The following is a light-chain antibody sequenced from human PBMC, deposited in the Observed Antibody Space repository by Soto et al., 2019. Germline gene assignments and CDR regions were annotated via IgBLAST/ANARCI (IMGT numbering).Light chain of an antibody. Sequence: QSALTQPASVSGSPGQSITISCTGTSSDVGSYNLVSWYQQHPGKAPKLMIYEGSKRPSGVSNRFSGSKSSNTASLTISGLQAEDEADYYCCSYAGSSTSYVFGTGTKLTVL. V-gene: IGLV2-23*01. CDR3: CSYAGSSTSYV. J-gene: IGLJ1*01. CDR1: SSDVGSYNL. CDR2: EGS.